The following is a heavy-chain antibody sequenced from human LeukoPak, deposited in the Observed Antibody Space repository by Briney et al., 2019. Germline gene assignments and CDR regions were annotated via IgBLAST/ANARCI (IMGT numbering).Heavy chain of an antibody. CDR1: GGTFSNYA. CDR3: ARDSVVAVAGTDSFDY. V-gene: IGHV1-18*01. Sequence: ASVKVSCKASGGTFSNYAISWVRQAPGQGLEWMGWISAYNGNTNYAQKLQGRVTMTTDTSTSTAYMELRSLRSDDTAVYYCARDSVVAVAGTDSFDYWGQGTLVTVSS. CDR2: ISAYNGNT. D-gene: IGHD6-19*01. J-gene: IGHJ4*02.